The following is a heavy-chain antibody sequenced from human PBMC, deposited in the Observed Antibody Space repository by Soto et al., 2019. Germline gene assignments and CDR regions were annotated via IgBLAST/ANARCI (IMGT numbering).Heavy chain of an antibody. J-gene: IGHJ4*02. V-gene: IGHV3-23*01. CDR2: ISRSGRGSA. CDR3: ARGRYLDSSDYWVANLPFDH. CDR1: GFTFNSYV. D-gene: IGHD3-22*01. Sequence: PSETLSLSCAASGFTFNSYVMTWVRQAPGEGLEWVSSISRSGRGSAYYADSVKGRFTISRDNSENTLFLQMNNLRDEDTALYYCARGRYLDSSDYWVANLPFDHWGLGTLVTV.